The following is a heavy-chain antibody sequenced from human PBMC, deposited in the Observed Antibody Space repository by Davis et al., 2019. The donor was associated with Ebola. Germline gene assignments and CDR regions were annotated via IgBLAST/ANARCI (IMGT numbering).Heavy chain of an antibody. CDR1: GYTFTSYD. V-gene: IGHV1-8*01. D-gene: IGHD1-26*01. Sequence: ASVKVSCKASGYTFTSYDINWVRQATGQGLEWMGWMNPNSGNTGYAQKFQGRVTMTRDTSTSTVYMELSSLRSEDTAVYYCASTRYSGSYRDYWGQGTLVTVSS. CDR2: MNPNSGNT. J-gene: IGHJ4*02. CDR3: ASTRYSGSYRDY.